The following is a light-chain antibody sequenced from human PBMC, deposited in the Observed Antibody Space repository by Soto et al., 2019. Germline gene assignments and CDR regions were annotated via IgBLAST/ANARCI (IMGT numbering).Light chain of an antibody. Sequence: MTQSPSSVSAVVGDRVTFSCMASQSVTTNLAWYQHKPGQSPRLLISDASTGASGIPPRFSGSGSGTEFTLTIDRLQSADFAVYYCQQYDRWPVNFGGGTKVDIK. CDR2: DAS. CDR3: QQYDRWPVN. J-gene: IGKJ4*01. CDR1: QSVTTN. V-gene: IGKV3-15*01.